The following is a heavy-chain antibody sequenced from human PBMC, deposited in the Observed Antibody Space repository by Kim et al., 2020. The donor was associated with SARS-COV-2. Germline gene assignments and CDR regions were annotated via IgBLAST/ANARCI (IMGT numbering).Heavy chain of an antibody. D-gene: IGHD3-22*01. CDR1: GASISYYY. Sequence: SETLSLTCTVSGASISYYYCSWIRQPPGKRLESIGHVFDSGSTKYNPSLKSRVPISPDTPNKPFSLQLTSSTAPDTAVHYCPRWEHSYDDSGNPHFWYF. CDR3: PRWEHSYDDSGNPHFWYF. J-gene: IGHJ2*01. V-gene: IGHV4-59*01. CDR2: VFDSGST.